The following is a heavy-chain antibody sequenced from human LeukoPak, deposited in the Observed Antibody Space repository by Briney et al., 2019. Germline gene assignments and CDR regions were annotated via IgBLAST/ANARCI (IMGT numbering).Heavy chain of an antibody. V-gene: IGHV3-23*01. D-gene: IGHD3-10*01. Sequence: GGSLRLSCAASGFTFSSYAMSWVRQAPGKGLEWVSGISGSGGSTYYADSVKGRFTISRDNSKNTPYLQMNNLRAEDTAVYYCATGKRGPRPFDYWGQGTLVTVSS. CDR1: GFTFSSYA. CDR3: ATGKRGPRPFDY. CDR2: ISGSGGST. J-gene: IGHJ4*02.